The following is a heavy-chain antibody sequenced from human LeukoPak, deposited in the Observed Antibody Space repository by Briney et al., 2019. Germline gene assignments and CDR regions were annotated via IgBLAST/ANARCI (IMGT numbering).Heavy chain of an antibody. J-gene: IGHJ4*02. D-gene: IGHD5-12*01. CDR2: ISSSSSYI. V-gene: IGHV3-21*01. CDR1: GFTFSSYS. Sequence: TGGSLRLSCAASGFTFSSYSMNWVRQAPGKGLEWVSSISSSSSYIYYADSVKGRFTISRDNAKNSLYLQMNSLRAEDTAVYYCAKVKRGGYDSFDYWGQGTLVTVSS. CDR3: AKVKRGGYDSFDY.